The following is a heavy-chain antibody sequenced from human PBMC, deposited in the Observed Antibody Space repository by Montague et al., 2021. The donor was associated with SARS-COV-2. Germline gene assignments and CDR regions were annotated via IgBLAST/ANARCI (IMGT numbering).Heavy chain of an antibody. CDR2: INHRGSS. CDR1: GGSFSDFL. V-gene: IGHV4-34*01. Sequence: SETLSLTCAVSGGSFSDFLYNWIRQPPGKGLEWIADINHRGSSQYNPSFRSRGTLSVDTYRNQFSLNLRSVTAADTAVYYCARAFGQRAVLRSSSCSTYPFDHWAQGTLVTVSS. J-gene: IGHJ4*02. CDR3: ARAFGQRAVLRSSSCSTYPFDH. D-gene: IGHD6-13*01.